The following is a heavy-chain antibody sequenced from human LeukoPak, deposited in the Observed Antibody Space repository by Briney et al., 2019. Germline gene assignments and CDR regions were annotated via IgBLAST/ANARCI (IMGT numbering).Heavy chain of an antibody. Sequence: ETLSLTCSVSGGSISSYYWSWIRQPPGKGLEWVANVKPDGGDKYYADSVKGRFTISRDNAKNSLYLQMNSLRAEDTAVYYCARDLDYWGQGTLVTVSS. CDR3: ARDLDY. V-gene: IGHV3-7*05. J-gene: IGHJ4*02. CDR2: VKPDGGDK. CDR1: GGSISSYY.